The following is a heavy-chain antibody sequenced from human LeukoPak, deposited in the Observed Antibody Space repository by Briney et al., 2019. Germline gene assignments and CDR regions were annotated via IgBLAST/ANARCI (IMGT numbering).Heavy chain of an antibody. CDR2: ISDDGNNK. V-gene: IGHV3-30*03. Sequence: GRSLRLSCAASGFTFSIYGMHWVRQAPGKGLEWVAVISDDGNNKYYVDSVKGRFTISRDNPKNTLYLQMDSLRAEDTAVYYCAGGLLGCRGGSCYPTDYWGQGTLVTVSS. CDR3: AGGLLGCRGGSCYPTDY. D-gene: IGHD2-15*01. CDR1: GFTFSIYG. J-gene: IGHJ4*02.